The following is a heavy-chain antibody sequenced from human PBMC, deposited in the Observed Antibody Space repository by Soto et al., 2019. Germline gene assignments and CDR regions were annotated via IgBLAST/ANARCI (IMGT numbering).Heavy chain of an antibody. D-gene: IGHD2-15*01. CDR2: IGPYNGNT. Sequence: QVQLVQSGAEVKKPGASVKVSCKASGYTFNNYGISWVRQAPGQGLEWMGWIGPYNGNTDHAQNFQGSVTMTTDTSTNTAYVELRSLRSDDTALYYCARCYCSVGSCYTCWHFDLWGRGTLVTVSS. CDR1: GYTFNNYG. CDR3: ARCYCSVGSCYTCWHFDL. V-gene: IGHV1-18*01. J-gene: IGHJ2*01.